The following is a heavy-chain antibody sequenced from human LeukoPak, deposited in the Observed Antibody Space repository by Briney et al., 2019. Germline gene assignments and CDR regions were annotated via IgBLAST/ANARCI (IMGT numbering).Heavy chain of an antibody. V-gene: IGHV1-2*02. Sequence: RASVKVSCKASGYTFTGYYMHWVRQAPGQGLEWMGWINPDSGGTNYGQNFQGRVTMTRDTAINTAYMELSRLRSDDTAVYYCARERFYSSGSKSNRVDYWGQGTLVTVSS. CDR2: INPDSGGT. J-gene: IGHJ4*02. CDR3: ARERFYSSGSKSNRVDY. CDR1: GYTFTGYY. D-gene: IGHD6-19*01.